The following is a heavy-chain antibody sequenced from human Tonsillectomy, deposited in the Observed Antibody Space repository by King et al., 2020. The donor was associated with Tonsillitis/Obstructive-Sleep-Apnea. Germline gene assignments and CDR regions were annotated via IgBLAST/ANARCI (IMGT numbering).Heavy chain of an antibody. CDR3: ARDSEGFDGFDI. J-gene: IGHJ3*02. CDR1: GGTFSSFA. Sequence: QLVQSGAEVKKPGSSVKVSCKSSGGTFSSFAISWVRQAPGQGLEWMGGIIPLLGIANYAQKFQGRVTITADKSTSTAYRELSSLRSEDTAVYYCARDSEGFDGFDIWGQGTMVTVSS. CDR2: IIPLLGIA. V-gene: IGHV1-69*10.